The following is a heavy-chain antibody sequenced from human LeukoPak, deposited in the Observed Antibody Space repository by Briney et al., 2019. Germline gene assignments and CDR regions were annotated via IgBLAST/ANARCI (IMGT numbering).Heavy chain of an antibody. J-gene: IGHJ4*02. CDR3: AKEGDGPFDY. Sequence: GRSLRLSCAASGFTFDDYAMHWVRQAPGKGLEWDSGISWNSGSIGYADSVKGRFTISRDNAKNSLYLQMNSLRAEDTALYYCAKEGDGPFDYWGQGTLVTVSS. V-gene: IGHV3-9*01. D-gene: IGHD5-24*01. CDR1: GFTFDDYA. CDR2: ISWNSGSI.